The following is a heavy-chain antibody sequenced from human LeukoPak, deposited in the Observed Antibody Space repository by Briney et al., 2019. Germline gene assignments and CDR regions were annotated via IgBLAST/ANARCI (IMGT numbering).Heavy chain of an antibody. Sequence: AGGSLRLSCAASGFTFSSYGMHWVRQAPGKGLEWVAVISYDGSNKYYADSVKGRFTISRDNSKNTLYLQMNSLRAEDTAVYYCAKVLRRYCSGGSCYGMDVWGQGTTVTVSS. CDR3: AKVLRRYCSGGSCYGMDV. D-gene: IGHD2-15*01. CDR1: GFTFSSYG. J-gene: IGHJ6*02. CDR2: ISYDGSNK. V-gene: IGHV3-30*18.